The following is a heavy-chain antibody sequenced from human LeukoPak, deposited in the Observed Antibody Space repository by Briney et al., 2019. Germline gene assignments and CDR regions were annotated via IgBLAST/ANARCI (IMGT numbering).Heavy chain of an antibody. CDR2: IISDGSSA. J-gene: IGHJ4*02. CDR1: GFTFSMCW. V-gene: IGHV3-74*01. CDR3: ARRYFDY. Sequence: PGGSLRLSCAASGFTFSMCWMHWVRQAPGKGLVWVSRIISDGSSASYADSVKGRFTISRDNAKNTLYLEMNSLRAEDTAVYYCARRYFDYWGQGTLVTVSS.